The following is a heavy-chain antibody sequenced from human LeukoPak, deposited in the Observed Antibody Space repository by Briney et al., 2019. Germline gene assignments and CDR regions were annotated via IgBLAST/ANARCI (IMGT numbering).Heavy chain of an antibody. D-gene: IGHD1-26*01. V-gene: IGHV3-23*01. CDR3: AKGGTTYPLDS. CDR2: ISGGSDST. J-gene: IGHJ5*01. CDR1: GFSFSVYT. Sequence: GGSLRLSCAASGFSFSVYTMTWVRQAPGKGLERVSGISGGSDSTYYADSVRGRFTFSRDDSKSTLYLQVNSLRTEDTAVYYCAKGGTTYPLDSWGQGTLVTVSP.